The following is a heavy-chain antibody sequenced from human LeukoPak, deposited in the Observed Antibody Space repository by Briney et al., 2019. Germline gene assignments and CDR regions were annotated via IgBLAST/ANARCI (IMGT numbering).Heavy chain of an antibody. CDR1: GGTFSSYA. CDR3: ARDGYYGSGSPDY. CDR2: IIPTFGTA. V-gene: IGHV1-69*06. Sequence: SVKVSCKASGGTFSSYAISWVRQAPGQGLEWMGGIIPTFGTANYAQKFQGRVTITADKSTSTAYMELSSLRSEDTAVYYCARDGYYGSGSPDYWGQGTLVTVSS. J-gene: IGHJ4*02. D-gene: IGHD3-10*01.